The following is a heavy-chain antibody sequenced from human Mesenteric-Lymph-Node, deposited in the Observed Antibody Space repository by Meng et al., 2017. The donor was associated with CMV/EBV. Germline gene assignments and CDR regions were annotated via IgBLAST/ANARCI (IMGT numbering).Heavy chain of an antibody. CDR1: GGAIITTNW. D-gene: IGHD1-26*01. J-gene: IGHJ4*02. Sequence: CTVSGGAIITTNWWNWLRQPPGKGLEWIGEIYDTGSTNYNPSLKSRVTISVDKSKNQFSLALSSVTAADTAMYYCARDRGGAGYFDYWGQGALVTVSS. V-gene: IGHV4-4*02. CDR3: ARDRGGAGYFDY. CDR2: IYDTGST.